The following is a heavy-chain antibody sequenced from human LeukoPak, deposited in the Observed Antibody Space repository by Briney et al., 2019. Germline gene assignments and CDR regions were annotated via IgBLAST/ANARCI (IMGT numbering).Heavy chain of an antibody. J-gene: IGHJ3*02. D-gene: IGHD6-13*01. CDR3: ARRSAAAGIDAFDI. V-gene: IGHV3-13*01. CDR1: GFSFRNYD. Sequence: GGSLRLSCSASGFSFRNYDMHWVRQPTGKGLEWVSAVGAGGDTYYAGSVKGRFTVVRENAKNTLYLQMNSLRAGDTAMYYCARRSAAAGIDAFDIWGQGTMVTVSS. CDR2: VGAGGDT.